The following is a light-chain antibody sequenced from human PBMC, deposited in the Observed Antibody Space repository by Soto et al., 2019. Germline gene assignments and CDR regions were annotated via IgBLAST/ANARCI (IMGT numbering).Light chain of an antibody. V-gene: IGKV1-39*01. Sequence: DIQMTQSPSSLSASVGDRVTITCRTSQRISSSLNWYQQKPGQAPKLLIFAASSLQSGVPSRFSGSGSGTDFTLTTSSLQPEDFATYYVLQSVSTPITFGQGTRLEIK. CDR1: QRISSS. CDR2: AAS. CDR3: LQSVSTPIT. J-gene: IGKJ5*01.